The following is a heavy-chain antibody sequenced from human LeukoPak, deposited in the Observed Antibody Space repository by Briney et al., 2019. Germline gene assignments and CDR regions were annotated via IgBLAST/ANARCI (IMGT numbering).Heavy chain of an antibody. CDR1: GFTFSSYE. D-gene: IGHD3-10*01. CDR3: ARDRFMTYLDY. V-gene: IGHV3-48*03. Sequence: PGGSLRLSCAASGFTFSSYEMNWVRQAPGKGLEWVSYISSSGSTIYYADSVKGRFTGSRDNAKNSLYLQMNSLRAEDTAVYYCARDRFMTYLDYWGQGTLVTVSS. CDR2: ISSSGSTI. J-gene: IGHJ4*02.